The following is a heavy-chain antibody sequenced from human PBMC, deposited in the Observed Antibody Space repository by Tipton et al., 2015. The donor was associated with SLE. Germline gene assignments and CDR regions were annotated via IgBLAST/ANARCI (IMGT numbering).Heavy chain of an antibody. J-gene: IGHJ1*01. V-gene: IGHV3-48*03. D-gene: IGHD6-19*01. CDR1: GLPFSSFE. CDR2: ITSSGTTT. Sequence: SLRLSCAASGLPFSSFEMNWVRQAPGKGLEWISYITSSGTTTYYADSVKGRFTVSRDNAKNSLFLQMNSLRAEDTAVYYCARDLNSYSSGWYSEDLPPWGQGTLVIVSS. CDR3: ARDLNSYSSGWYSEDLPP.